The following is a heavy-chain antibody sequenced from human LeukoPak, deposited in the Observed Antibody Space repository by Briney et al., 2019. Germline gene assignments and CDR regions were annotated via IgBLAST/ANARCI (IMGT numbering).Heavy chain of an antibody. CDR3: ARDGTYRPAGVVDP. D-gene: IGHD6-13*01. Sequence: GASVKVSCKTSGYTFNNYGISWVRQAPGQGLEWMGWISAYNGNTNYAQNVQDRVTMTTDTSTRTAYMELRSLRSDDTAVYYCARDGTYRPAGVVDPWGQGTLVTVSS. CDR2: ISAYNGNT. J-gene: IGHJ5*02. V-gene: IGHV1-18*01. CDR1: GYTFNNYG.